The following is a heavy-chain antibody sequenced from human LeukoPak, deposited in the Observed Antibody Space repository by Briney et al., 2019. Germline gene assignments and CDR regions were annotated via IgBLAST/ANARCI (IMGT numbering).Heavy chain of an antibody. Sequence: SETLSLTCTVSGYSISSGYYWGWIRQPPGKGLEWIGSIYHSGSTYYNPSLKSRVTISVDTSKNQFSLKLNSVTAADTAVYYCARVASSNDYFDYWGQGTLVTVSS. D-gene: IGHD1-1*01. J-gene: IGHJ4*02. CDR1: GYSISSGYY. V-gene: IGHV4-38-2*02. CDR3: ARVASSNDYFDY. CDR2: IYHSGST.